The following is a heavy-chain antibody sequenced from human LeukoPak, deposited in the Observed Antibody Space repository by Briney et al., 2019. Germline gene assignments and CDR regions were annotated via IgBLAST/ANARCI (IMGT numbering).Heavy chain of an antibody. V-gene: IGHV3-23*01. Sequence: GGSLRLSCAASGFTFSSFAMTWVRQAPGKGLEVVSAIFGSDGSTYYADSVKGRFTISRDISKNTLYLQMNSLGAEDTAVYYCAKRGSSSWHFDYWGLGTLVTVSS. D-gene: IGHD6-13*01. CDR2: IFGSDGST. J-gene: IGHJ4*02. CDR3: AKRGSSSWHFDY. CDR1: GFTFSSFA.